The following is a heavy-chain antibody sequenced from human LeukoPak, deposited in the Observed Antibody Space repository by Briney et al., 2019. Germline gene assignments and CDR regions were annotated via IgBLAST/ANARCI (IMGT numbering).Heavy chain of an antibody. V-gene: IGHV3-7*01. D-gene: IGHD6-19*01. CDR3: ARGARQWLVPDFDY. CDR1: GFTFSSYW. CDR2: IKQDGSEK. J-gene: IGHJ4*02. Sequence: GGSLRLSCAASGFTFSSYWMSWVRQAPGKGLEWVANIKQDGSEKYYVDSVKGRFTISRDDAKNSLYLQMNSLRAEDTAVYYCARGARQWLVPDFDYWGQGTLVTVSS.